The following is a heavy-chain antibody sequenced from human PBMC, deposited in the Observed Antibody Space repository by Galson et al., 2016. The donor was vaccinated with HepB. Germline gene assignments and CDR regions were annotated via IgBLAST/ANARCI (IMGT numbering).Heavy chain of an antibody. D-gene: IGHD6-19*01. CDR1: GFTFSTYA. Sequence: SLRLSCAGSGFTFSTYAMHWVRQAPGKGLEWVSAIYSGGSTHYADSVKGRFTISRDNSKNTVYLEMKSLRAEDTAAYYCARALSGWDGFDYWGQGTLVIVPS. V-gene: IGHV3-23*05. CDR2: IYSGGST. CDR3: ARALSGWDGFDY. J-gene: IGHJ4*02.